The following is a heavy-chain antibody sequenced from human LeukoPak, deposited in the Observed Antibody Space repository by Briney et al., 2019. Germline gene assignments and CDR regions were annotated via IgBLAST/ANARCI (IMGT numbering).Heavy chain of an antibody. CDR1: GGSFSGYY. V-gene: IGHV4-34*01. CDR3: ARPLHATSSGYAFDY. Sequence: SETLSLTCAVYGGSFSGYYWSWIRQPPGKGLEWIGEINHSGSTNYNPSLKSRVTISVDTSKNQFSLKLSSVTAADTAVYYCARPLHATSSGYAFDYWGQGTLVTVSS. D-gene: IGHD5-12*01. J-gene: IGHJ4*02. CDR2: INHSGST.